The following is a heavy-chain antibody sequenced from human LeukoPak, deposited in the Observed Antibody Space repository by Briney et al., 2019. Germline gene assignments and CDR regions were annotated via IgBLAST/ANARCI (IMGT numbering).Heavy chain of an antibody. Sequence: SETLSLTCNVSGGSISSNNYYWGWIRQSPGKGLEWIGSVFYSGSTYYNPSLKSRVTISVDMSKNQFSLKVNSVTAADTAVYYCARGTRWELLNHAFDIWGQGTMVTVSS. CDR2: VFYSGST. J-gene: IGHJ3*02. D-gene: IGHD1-26*01. V-gene: IGHV4-39*07. CDR3: ARGTRWELLNHAFDI. CDR1: GGSISSNNYY.